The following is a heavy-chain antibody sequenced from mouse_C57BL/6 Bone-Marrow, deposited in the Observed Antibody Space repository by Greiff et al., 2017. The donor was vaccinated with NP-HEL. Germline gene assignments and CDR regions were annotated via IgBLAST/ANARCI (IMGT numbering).Heavy chain of an antibody. D-gene: IGHD1-1*01. J-gene: IGHJ3*01. Sequence: VQLQQSGAELARPGASVKLSCKASGYTFTSYGISLVKQRTGQGLEWIGEIYPRSGNTYYNEKFKGKATLTADKSSSTAYMELRSLTSEDSAVYFCARGAYYYGLFAYWGQGTLVTVSA. CDR1: GYTFTSYG. CDR3: ARGAYYYGLFAY. CDR2: IYPRSGNT. V-gene: IGHV1-81*01.